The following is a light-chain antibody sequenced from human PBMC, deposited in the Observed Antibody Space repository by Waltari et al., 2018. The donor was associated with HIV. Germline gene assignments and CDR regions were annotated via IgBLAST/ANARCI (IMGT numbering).Light chain of an antibody. V-gene: IGLV1-44*01. CDR2: RNN. CDR3: AAWDDSLNGWV. Sequence: QSVLTQPPSASGTPGPRVSIPCSGSRSNIGSNTVSWYQQLPGTAPKLFIYRNNQRPSGVPDRFSGSKSGTSASLAISGLQSEDEADYYCAAWDDSLNGWVFGGGTKLTVV. J-gene: IGLJ3*02. CDR1: RSNIGSNT.